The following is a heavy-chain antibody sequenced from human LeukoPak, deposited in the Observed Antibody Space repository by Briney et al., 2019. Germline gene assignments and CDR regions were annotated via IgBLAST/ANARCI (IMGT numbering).Heavy chain of an antibody. J-gene: IGHJ4*02. CDR1: GGSISSSSYY. CDR3: ARDSGYEITH. V-gene: IGHV4-39*07. D-gene: IGHD5-12*01. Sequence: SETLSLTCTVSGGSISSSSYYWGWIRQPPGKGLEWIGSIYYSGSTYYNPSLKSRVTISVDTSKNQLSLKLTSVTAADTALYYCARDSGYEITHWGQGTLVTVSS. CDR2: IYYSGST.